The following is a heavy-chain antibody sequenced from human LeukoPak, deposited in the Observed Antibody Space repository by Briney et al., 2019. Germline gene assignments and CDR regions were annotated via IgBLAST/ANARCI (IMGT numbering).Heavy chain of an antibody. CDR2: IGWNSGSI. CDR3: ARDSRAYYYYGMDV. J-gene: IGHJ6*02. CDR1: GFTFEDYA. Sequence: PGRSLRLSCAVSGFTFEDYAMHWVRQVPGKGLEWVSGIGWNSGSIGYADSVKGRFTISRGNAKNSLYLQMNTLRAEDTALYYCARDSRAYYYYGMDVWGQGTTVTVSS. V-gene: IGHV3-9*01.